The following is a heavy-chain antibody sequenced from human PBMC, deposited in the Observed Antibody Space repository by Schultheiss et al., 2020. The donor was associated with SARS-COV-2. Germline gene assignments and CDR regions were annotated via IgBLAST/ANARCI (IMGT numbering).Heavy chain of an antibody. Sequence: GGSLRLSCAASGFTFSSYSMNWVRQAPGKGLEWVSSISSSSSYIYYADSVKGRFTISRDNAKNSLYLQMNSLRAEDTAVYYCARGRGGYSSGYYYPPFDYWGQGTLVTVSS. CDR2: ISSSSSYI. V-gene: IGHV3-21*01. D-gene: IGHD3-22*01. J-gene: IGHJ4*02. CDR3: ARGRGGYSSGYYYPPFDY. CDR1: GFTFSSYS.